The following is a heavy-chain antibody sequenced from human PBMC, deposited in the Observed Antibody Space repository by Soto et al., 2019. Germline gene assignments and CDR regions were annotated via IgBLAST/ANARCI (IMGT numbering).Heavy chain of an antibody. V-gene: IGHV1-69*02. J-gene: IGHJ4*02. CDR1: GGTFSSYT. Sequence: QVQLVQSGAEVKKPGSSVKVSCKASGGTFSSYTISWVRQAPGQGLEWMGRIIPILGIANYAQKFQGRVTFTADNTTSTADLGLSSLRSEDTAVYYCARAISSGDYPFDYWGQGTLVTVSS. D-gene: IGHD3-22*01. CDR2: IIPILGIA. CDR3: ARAISSGDYPFDY.